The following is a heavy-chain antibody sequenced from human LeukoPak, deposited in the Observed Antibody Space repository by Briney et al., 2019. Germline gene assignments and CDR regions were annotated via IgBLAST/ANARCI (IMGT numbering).Heavy chain of an antibody. Sequence: GESLKISCKGSGYSFTSYWIGWVRQMPGKGLEWMGIISFGDSDSRYSPSFQGQVTISVDKSINTAYLQWSSLKASDTAMHYCARLAYYDSSGYYGPFDYWGQGTLVTVSS. CDR2: ISFGDSDS. J-gene: IGHJ4*02. CDR1: GYSFTSYW. V-gene: IGHV5-51*01. D-gene: IGHD3-22*01. CDR3: ARLAYYDSSGYYGPFDY.